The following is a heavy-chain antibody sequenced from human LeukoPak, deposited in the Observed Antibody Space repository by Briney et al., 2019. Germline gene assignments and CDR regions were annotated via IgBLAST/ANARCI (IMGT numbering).Heavy chain of an antibody. J-gene: IGHJ3*02. CDR3: VREDRILLGNDAFDI. Sequence: GGTLRLSCVASGFSFSYHGMSWVRQAPGKGLVWLSRISSDGTITSYADAVKGRFTLSRDSAKNTLYLQMNSLRGEDTAVYYCVREDRILLGNDAFDIWGQGTMVTVSS. D-gene: IGHD2-8*01. V-gene: IGHV3-74*01. CDR1: GFSFSYHG. CDR2: ISSDGTIT.